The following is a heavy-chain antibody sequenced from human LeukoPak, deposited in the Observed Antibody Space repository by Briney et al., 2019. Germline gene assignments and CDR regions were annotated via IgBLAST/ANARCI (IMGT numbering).Heavy chain of an antibody. J-gene: IGHJ4*02. D-gene: IGHD5-24*01. CDR2: ISGSGGST. CDR3: AKGRGWLQFFDY. Sequence: GGSLRLSRAASGFTFTTYAMNWVRQAPGKGLEWVSTISGSGGSTFYADSVKGRFTISRDNSKNTLYLQMNSLRAEDTAVYYCAKGRGWLQFFDYWGQGTLVTVSS. V-gene: IGHV3-23*01. CDR1: GFTFTTYA.